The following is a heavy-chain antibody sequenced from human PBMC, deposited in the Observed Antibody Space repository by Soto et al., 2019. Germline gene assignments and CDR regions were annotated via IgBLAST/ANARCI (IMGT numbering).Heavy chain of an antibody. CDR1: GFTFSSYS. CDR2: ISSSSSYI. Sequence: EVQLVESGGGLVKPGGSLRLSCAASGFTFSSYSMNWVRQAPGKGLEWVSSISSSSSYIYYADSVKGRFTISRDNAKNSPYLQMNSLRAEDTAVYYCARVGATIFGVVSYGGYFDLWGRGTLVTVSS. CDR3: ARVGATIFGVVSYGGYFDL. D-gene: IGHD3-3*01. J-gene: IGHJ2*01. V-gene: IGHV3-21*01.